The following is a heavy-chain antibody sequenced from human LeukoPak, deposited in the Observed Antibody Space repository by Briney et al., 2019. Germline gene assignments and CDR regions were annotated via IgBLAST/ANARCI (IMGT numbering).Heavy chain of an antibody. Sequence: ASVKVSCKASGYTFTSYAMHWVRQAPGQRLEWMGWINAGNGNTKYSQRFQGRVTITRDTSASTAYMELSSLRSEDTAVYYCARVAGYCSSTSCYAVGGWFDPWGQGTLVTVSS. V-gene: IGHV1-3*01. CDR1: GYTFTSYA. CDR2: INAGNGNT. CDR3: ARVAGYCSSTSCYAVGGWFDP. J-gene: IGHJ5*02. D-gene: IGHD2-2*01.